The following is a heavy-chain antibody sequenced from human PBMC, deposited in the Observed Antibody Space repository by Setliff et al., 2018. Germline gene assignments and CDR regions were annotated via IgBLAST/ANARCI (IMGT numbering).Heavy chain of an antibody. J-gene: IGHJ4*02. CDR3: AKRGPYCSGGTCHYYFDY. CDR2: ISGSAQTT. D-gene: IGHD2-15*01. V-gene: IGHV3-23*01. CDR1: GFIFNSYS. Sequence: QLGGSLRLSCSASGFIFNSYSINWVRQAPGKGLEWVSMISGSAQTTYYADSVKGRFTISRDNSKNTVYLEMNSLRAEDTAVYYCAKRGPYCSGGTCHYYFDYWGQGTLVTVSS.